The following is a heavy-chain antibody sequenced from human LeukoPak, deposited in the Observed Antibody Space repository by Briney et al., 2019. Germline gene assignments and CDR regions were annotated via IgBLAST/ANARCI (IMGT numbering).Heavy chain of an antibody. Sequence: GGSLTLSCAASGFTFSSYSMNWLRQAPGGGLEWVSSIRSSSSYIYYADSVKGRFTISRDNAKNSLYLQMNTLTAEDTAVYYCARDLGDANFDYWGQGTLVTVSS. CDR2: IRSSSSYI. D-gene: IGHD3-10*01. J-gene: IGHJ4*02. V-gene: IGHV3-21*01. CDR3: ARDLGDANFDY. CDR1: GFTFSSYS.